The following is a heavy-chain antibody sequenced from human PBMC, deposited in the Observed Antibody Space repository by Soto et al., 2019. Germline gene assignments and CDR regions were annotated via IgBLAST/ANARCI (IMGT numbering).Heavy chain of an antibody. CDR1: GYDFAGYW. V-gene: IGHV5-51*01. Sequence: GESLKISCKGSGYDFAGYWIGWVRQMPGRGLEWVGVIYPGDSQTRYSPSFQGQVTISGDKSVRTVYLQWSSLQASDTAIYYCAREGGSVATPNWFDPWGQGTLVTVSS. CDR3: AREGGSVATPNWFDP. J-gene: IGHJ5*02. CDR2: IYPGDSQT. D-gene: IGHD5-12*01.